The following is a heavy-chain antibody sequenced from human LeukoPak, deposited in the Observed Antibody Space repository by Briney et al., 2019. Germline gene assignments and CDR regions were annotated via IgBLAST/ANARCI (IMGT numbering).Heavy chain of an antibody. D-gene: IGHD2-15*01. CDR1: GFMFSSSA. CDR2: ISNNGGYT. J-gene: IGHJ4*02. Sequence: GGSLRLSCAASGFMFSSSAMSWVRQAPGKGLGWVSAISNNGGYTYYADSVQGRFTISRDNSKSTLCLQMNSLRAEDTAVYYCAKQLGYCSDGSCYFPYWGQGTLVTVSS. CDR3: AKQLGYCSDGSCYFPY. V-gene: IGHV3-23*01.